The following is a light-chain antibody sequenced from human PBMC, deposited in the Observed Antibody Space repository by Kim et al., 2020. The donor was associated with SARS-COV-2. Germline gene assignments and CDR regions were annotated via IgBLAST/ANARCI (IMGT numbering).Light chain of an antibody. CDR3: EQYKNWPRT. CDR2: AAP. CDR1: QSVITT. Sequence: VSPGDRAPPSSGASQSVITTFAWFHQKPGAAPRGSTYAAPTGATGISARFTGSGSGTEFTLSLSAPRCEDFAVYYSEQYKNWPRTSGQGTKVDI. J-gene: IGKJ1*01. V-gene: IGKV3-15*01.